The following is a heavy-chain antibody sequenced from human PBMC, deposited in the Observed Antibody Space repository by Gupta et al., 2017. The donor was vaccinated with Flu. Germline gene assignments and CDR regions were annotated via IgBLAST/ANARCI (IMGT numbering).Heavy chain of an antibody. J-gene: IGHJ4*02. CDR2: VHYNGNT. Sequence: QVQLQESGPGLVKPSQTLSLTCAVSGGSITSGNYYWSWIRQHPGKGLEWIGNVHYNGNTYYNPSLKSRILMSVDTSKNQFSLNLRSVTAADTAVYYCARTGPIPMLGREPFDYWGQGTLVTVSS. D-gene: IGHD1-26*01. CDR1: GGSITSGNYY. V-gene: IGHV4-31*11. CDR3: ARTGPIPMLGREPFDY.